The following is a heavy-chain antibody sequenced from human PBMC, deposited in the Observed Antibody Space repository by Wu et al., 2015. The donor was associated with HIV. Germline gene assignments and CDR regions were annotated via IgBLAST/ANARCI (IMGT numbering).Heavy chain of an antibody. CDR1: GYIFTNYD. Sequence: QVQLVQSGAEVKKPGASVKVSCKASGYIFTNYDINWVRQAPGQGLEWMGWMNPKSDNRGYAQKFQGRVTMTRDTATSTAYMELGSLRSEDTAVYYCARAIRVYFGLGSYGGNYYFDHWGQGTLVTVSS. D-gene: IGHD3-10*01. J-gene: IGHJ4*02. CDR2: MNPKSDNR. CDR3: ARAIRVYFGLGSYGGNYYFDH. V-gene: IGHV1-8*01.